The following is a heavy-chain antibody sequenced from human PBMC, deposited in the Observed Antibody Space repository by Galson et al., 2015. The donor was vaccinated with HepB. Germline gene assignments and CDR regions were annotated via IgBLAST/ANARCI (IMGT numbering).Heavy chain of an antibody. D-gene: IGHD3-16*01. J-gene: IGHJ4*02. CDR1: GFTFSSYS. Sequence: SLRLSCAASGFTFSSYSMNWVRQAPGKGLEWVSYISTSSSIIYYADSMKGRFTISRDNAKKSLYLQMNSLRAEDTAVYFCARDGGDSNFDYWGQGTLVTVSS. CDR3: ARDGGDSNFDY. CDR2: ISTSSSII. V-gene: IGHV3-48*01.